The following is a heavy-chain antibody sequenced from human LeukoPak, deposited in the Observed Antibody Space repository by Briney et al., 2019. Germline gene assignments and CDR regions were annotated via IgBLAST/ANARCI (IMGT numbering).Heavy chain of an antibody. V-gene: IGHV4-34*01. CDR3: ASPAIYQLLFNDAFDI. D-gene: IGHD2-2*01. J-gene: IGHJ3*02. CDR1: GGSFSGYY. Sequence: PSETLSLTCAVYGGSFSGYYWSGIRQPPAKGLPWIGEINQSGSTNYNPSLKSRVTISVDTSKIQFSLKLSSVTAADTAVYYCASPAIYQLLFNDAFDIWGQGTMVTVSS. CDR2: INQSGST.